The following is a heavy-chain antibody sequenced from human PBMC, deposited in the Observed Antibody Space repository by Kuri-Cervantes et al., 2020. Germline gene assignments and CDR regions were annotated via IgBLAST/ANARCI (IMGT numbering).Heavy chain of an antibody. Sequence: SETLSLTCTVSGCSISSYYWSWIRQPPGKGLDWMGYIYYSGSTNYNPTLKSRFTISVDTSKNQFSLKLSSVTAADTAVYYCARQSGTVTLDYWGQGTLVTVSS. J-gene: IGHJ4*02. CDR2: IYYSGST. CDR1: GCSISSYY. V-gene: IGHV4-59*08. CDR3: ARQSGTVTLDY. D-gene: IGHD4-17*01.